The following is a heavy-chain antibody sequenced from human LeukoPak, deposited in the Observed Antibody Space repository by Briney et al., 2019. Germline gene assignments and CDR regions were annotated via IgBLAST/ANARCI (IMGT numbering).Heavy chain of an antibody. Sequence: PGGSLRLSCAASGFTFRNYGIHWVRHAPGKGLVWVSRIGNDGSSTTYADSVKGRFTISRDNAKNTLFLQMNSLRAEDTAVYYCARPRTNWYFDLWGRGTLVTVSS. V-gene: IGHV3-74*01. CDR2: IGNDGSST. J-gene: IGHJ2*01. D-gene: IGHD3/OR15-3a*01. CDR1: GFTFRNYG. CDR3: ARPRTNWYFDL.